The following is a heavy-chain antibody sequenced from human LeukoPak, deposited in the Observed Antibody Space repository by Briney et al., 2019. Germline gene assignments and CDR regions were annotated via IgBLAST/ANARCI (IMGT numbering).Heavy chain of an antibody. CDR3: AKDNWVAPRGHYRFDS. Sequence: PGGSLRLSCAASGSTFDDFAMHWVRQAPGKGLECVPLISGDGGSTYHADSVKGRFSISRDNSKNSLYLQMNSLRVEDTALYYCAKDNWVAPRGHYRFDSWGQGTLVTVSS. V-gene: IGHV3-43*02. J-gene: IGHJ4*02. D-gene: IGHD5-12*01. CDR2: ISGDGGST. CDR1: GSTFDDFA.